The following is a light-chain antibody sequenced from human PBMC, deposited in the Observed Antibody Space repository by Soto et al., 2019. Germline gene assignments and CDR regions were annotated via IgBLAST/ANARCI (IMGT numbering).Light chain of an antibody. V-gene: IGLV1-44*01. CDR1: SSNIGSNT. CDR3: AAWDDSLSGPV. Sequence: QSVLTQPPSASGTPGQRVTISCSGSSSNIGSNTVNWYRQLPGTAPKLLIYSNNQRPSGVPDRFSGSKSGTSASLAISGLQSEDEADYYCAAWDDSLSGPVFGGGTKLTVL. CDR2: SNN. J-gene: IGLJ3*02.